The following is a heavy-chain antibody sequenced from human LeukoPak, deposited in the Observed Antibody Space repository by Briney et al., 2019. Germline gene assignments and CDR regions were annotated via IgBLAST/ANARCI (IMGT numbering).Heavy chain of an antibody. Sequence: SETLSLTCAVYGGSFSGYFWTWIRQPPGKGLEWIGEINHSGSTNYNPSLKSRVTISVDTSKNQISLKLSSVTAADTAVYYCARDDGPCSLLNWGQGALVTVSS. CDR2: INHSGST. D-gene: IGHD2-8*01. V-gene: IGHV4-34*01. CDR3: ARDDGPCSLLN. CDR1: GGSFSGYF. J-gene: IGHJ4*02.